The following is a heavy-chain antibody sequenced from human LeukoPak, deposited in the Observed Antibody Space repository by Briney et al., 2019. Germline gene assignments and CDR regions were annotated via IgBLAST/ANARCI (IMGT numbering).Heavy chain of an antibody. J-gene: IGHJ4*02. V-gene: IGHV1-69*05. CDR3: ARAETVWASDYDNNGYYDY. CDR2: IIPIFGTA. Sequence: ASVKVSCKASGGTFSSYAISWVRQAPGQGLEWMGGIIPIFGTANYAQKFQGRVTITTDESTSTAYMELSSLRSEDTAVYYCARAETVWASDYDNNGYYDYWGQGTLVTVSS. CDR1: GGTFSSYA. D-gene: IGHD3-22*01.